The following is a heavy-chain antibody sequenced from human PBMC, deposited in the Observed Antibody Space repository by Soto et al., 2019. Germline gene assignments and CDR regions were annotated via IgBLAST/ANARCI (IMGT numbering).Heavy chain of an antibody. D-gene: IGHD2-8*01. CDR1: GAFSSTYY. CDR2: MNNIGRT. V-gene: IGHV4-59*01. Sequence: QVQLQESGPGLVKPSETLSLTCTVSGAFSSTYYWSWIRQPPGKGLEWIGYMNNIGRTNYNPSLKSRVTISLDTSKNQFPLKLSSVIAADTAVYYCGRSFCRDAVRCNWFNPWGLGTLVTASS. J-gene: IGHJ5*02. CDR3: GRSFCRDAVRCNWFNP.